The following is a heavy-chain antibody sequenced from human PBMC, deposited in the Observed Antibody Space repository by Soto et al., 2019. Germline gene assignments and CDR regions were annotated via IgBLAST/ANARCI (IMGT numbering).Heavy chain of an antibody. CDR3: ARVAVQAAAGGFDY. Sequence: SETLSLTCTVSGGSISSGGYYWSWIRQHPGKGLEWIGYIYYSGSTYYNPSLKSRVTISVDTSKNQFSLKLSSVTAADTAVYYCARVAVQAAAGGFDYWGQGTLVTVSS. D-gene: IGHD6-13*01. CDR2: IYYSGST. CDR1: GGSISSGGYY. V-gene: IGHV4-31*03. J-gene: IGHJ4*02.